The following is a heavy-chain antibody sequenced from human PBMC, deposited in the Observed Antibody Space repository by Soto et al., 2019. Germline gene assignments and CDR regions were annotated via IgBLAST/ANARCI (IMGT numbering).Heavy chain of an antibody. CDR3: ASGGGRGSYIY. J-gene: IGHJ4*02. CDR1: GYTFTTYG. Sequence: QAQLVQSGAELKKPGASVRVSCKASGYTFTTYGITWVRQAPGQGLEWMGWISTNDGNTNYAQQVQGRVTMTTDTSTSTAYMELRSLRSDDTAVYYCASGGGRGSYIYWGQGTQVTVSS. CDR2: ISTNDGNT. V-gene: IGHV1-18*01. D-gene: IGHD1-26*01.